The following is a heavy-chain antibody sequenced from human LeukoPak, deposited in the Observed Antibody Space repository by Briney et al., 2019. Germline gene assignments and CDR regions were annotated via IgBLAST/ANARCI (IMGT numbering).Heavy chain of an antibody. CDR1: CASITRCF. D-gene: IGHD5-12*01. CDR3: ARGDDYKSTLFDY. Sequence: SETLSLTCTVSCASITRCFWNWIRQPPGKELEWIGYISSGGSTNYNPSLKSRVTISIDTSKNQFSLKLTSATAADTAVYYCARGDDYKSTLFDYWGQGTLVTVSS. CDR2: ISSGGST. V-gene: IGHV4-59*01. J-gene: IGHJ4*02.